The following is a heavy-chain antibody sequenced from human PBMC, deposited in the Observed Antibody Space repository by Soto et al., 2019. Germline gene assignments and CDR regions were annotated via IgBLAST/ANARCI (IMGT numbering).Heavy chain of an antibody. CDR2: IYYNGNA. Sequence: QVQLQESDPGLVKPSQTLSLTCTVSGGSISSGTYYWSWIRQHPGKGLEWIGFIYYNGNACYNPSLKSRLALSLDSSKNQFYLELSSLTAADTAVYFCARGELWWDFWGQGTLVTVSS. CDR3: ARGELWWDF. CDR1: GGSISSGTYY. V-gene: IGHV4-31*03. J-gene: IGHJ4*02. D-gene: IGHD3-10*01.